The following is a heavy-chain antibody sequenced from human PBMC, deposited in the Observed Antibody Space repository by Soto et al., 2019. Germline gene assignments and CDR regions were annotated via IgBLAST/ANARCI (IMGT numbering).Heavy chain of an antibody. Sequence: VQLVETGGGLVKPGGSLRLSCAVSGFSFSSYSMNWVRQAPGKGLEWVSSSSSTGSYIDYADSVKGRFIISRDNAKKSLYLQMTSLRATDTAVYYCARGGPQDGMDVWVKGTTVSVST. J-gene: IGHJ6*04. CDR1: GFSFSSYS. CDR2: SSSTGSYI. D-gene: IGHD5-12*01. CDR3: ARGGPQDGMDV. V-gene: IGHV3-21*01.